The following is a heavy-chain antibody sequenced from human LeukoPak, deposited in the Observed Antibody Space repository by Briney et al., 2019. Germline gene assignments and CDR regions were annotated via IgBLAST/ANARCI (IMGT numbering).Heavy chain of an antibody. D-gene: IGHD4-17*01. CDR3: ARLREGDYYLDF. V-gene: IGHV5-51*01. J-gene: IGHJ4*02. CDR1: GYSFPTYW. CDR2: IYPGDSDT. Sequence: GESLKISCKGSGYSFPTYWIGWVRQMPGKGLAWMGIIYPGDSDTRYNPSFQGQVTISADKSISTAYLQWSSLKDSDTAMYYCARLREGDYYLDFWGQGTLVSVSS.